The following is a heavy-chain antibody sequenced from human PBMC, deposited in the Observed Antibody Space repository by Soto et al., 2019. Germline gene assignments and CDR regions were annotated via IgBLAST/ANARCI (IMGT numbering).Heavy chain of an antibody. J-gene: IGHJ4*02. CDR1: GFTFSNYV. CDR3: ARDFSHNFDY. CDR2: IWYDGSNK. V-gene: IGHV3-33*01. Sequence: GGSLRLSCAASGFTFSNYVMHWVRQAPGKGLEWVAVIWYDGSNKYYIDSVKGRFTISRDNSKNTLYLQMNSLRAEDTAVYYCARDFSHNFDYWGQGTLVTVSS. D-gene: IGHD3-3*01.